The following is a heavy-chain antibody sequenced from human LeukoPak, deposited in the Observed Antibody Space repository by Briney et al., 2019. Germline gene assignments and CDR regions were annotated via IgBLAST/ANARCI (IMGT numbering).Heavy chain of an antibody. Sequence: ASVKVSCKASGYTFTSYGISWVRQAPGQGLEWMGWISAYNGNTNYAQKLQGRVTMTTDTSTSTAYMELRSLRSDDTAVYYCARETYRSSTSCYIGYYYYYMDVWGKGTTVTVSS. J-gene: IGHJ6*03. D-gene: IGHD2-2*02. CDR1: GYTFTSYG. V-gene: IGHV1-18*01. CDR3: ARETYRSSTSCYIGYYYYYMDV. CDR2: ISAYNGNT.